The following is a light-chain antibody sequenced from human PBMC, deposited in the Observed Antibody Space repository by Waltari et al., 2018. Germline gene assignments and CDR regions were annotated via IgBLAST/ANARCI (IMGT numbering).Light chain of an antibody. CDR1: SRAIGGYDY. CDR2: DVS. J-gene: IGLJ2*01. Sequence: QSALTQPASVSGSPVQSITISCTGTSRAIGGYDYAPWYQQLPGKAPKLLIYDVSHRPSGLSYRFSGSKSGNTASLTISGLQAEDEAYYYCSSYTSRNTLVVFGGGTKLTVL. CDR3: SSYTSRNTLVV. V-gene: IGLV2-14*03.